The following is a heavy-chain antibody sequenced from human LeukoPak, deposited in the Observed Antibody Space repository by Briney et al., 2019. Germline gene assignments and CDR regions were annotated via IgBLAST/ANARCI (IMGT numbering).Heavy chain of an antibody. CDR1: GFTFSSYW. CDR2: IKQDESEK. Sequence: GGSLRLSCAASGFTFSSYWMSWVRQAPGKGLEWVANIKQDESEKYYVDSVKGRFTISRDNAKNSLYLQMNSLRAEDTAVYYCAREGVLVAGRRHLDYWGQGTLVTVSS. V-gene: IGHV3-7*01. J-gene: IGHJ4*02. D-gene: IGHD6-19*01. CDR3: AREGVLVAGRRHLDY.